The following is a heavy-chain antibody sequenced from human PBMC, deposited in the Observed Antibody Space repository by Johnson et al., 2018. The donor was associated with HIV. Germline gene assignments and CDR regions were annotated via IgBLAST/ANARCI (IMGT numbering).Heavy chain of an antibody. D-gene: IGHD1-26*01. CDR2: LTGSGGNT. CDR3: AKDWSRTVGATLGPGAFDI. Sequence: EVQLVESGGGLVQPGGSLRLSCAASGFAFSNYAMTWVRQAPGTGLEWVSSLTGSGGNTYDADSVKGRFTLSSDNSKNTLYLQMNSLRAEDTAVYYCAKDWSRTVGATLGPGAFDIWGQGTMVTVSS. CDR1: GFAFSNYA. J-gene: IGHJ3*02. V-gene: IGHV3-23*04.